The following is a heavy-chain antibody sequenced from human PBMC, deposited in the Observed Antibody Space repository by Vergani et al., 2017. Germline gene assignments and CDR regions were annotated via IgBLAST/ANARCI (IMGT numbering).Heavy chain of an antibody. CDR3: ARGSTHWRQGAFDI. D-gene: IGHD1-1*01. Sequence: QVQLQESGPGLVKPSETLSLTCAVSGFSIDNGYYWDWIRQPPGKGLEWIGSIYRTGRTHFNPSLKSRVTISLDSSKNHFSLRLTSVTAADTAVYFCARGSTHWRQGAFDIWGQGTMVTVSS. J-gene: IGHJ3*02. CDR2: IYRTGRT. CDR1: GFSIDNGYY. V-gene: IGHV4-38-2*01.